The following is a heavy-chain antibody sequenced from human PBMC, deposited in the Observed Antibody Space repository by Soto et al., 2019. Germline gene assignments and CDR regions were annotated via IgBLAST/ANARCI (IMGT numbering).Heavy chain of an antibody. V-gene: IGHV3-33*01. Sequence: QVQLVESGGGVVQPGRSLRLSCAASGFTFSSYGMNWVRQAPGKGLEGVAVIWYDGSKTYYADSVKGRFTISRANSKNTLYLQMNSLRAEDTALYYGARRGVGDSGFFDYWGQGTLVIVSS. CDR1: GFTFSSYG. CDR3: ARRGVGDSGFFDY. J-gene: IGHJ4*02. D-gene: IGHD3-16*01. CDR2: IWYDGSKT.